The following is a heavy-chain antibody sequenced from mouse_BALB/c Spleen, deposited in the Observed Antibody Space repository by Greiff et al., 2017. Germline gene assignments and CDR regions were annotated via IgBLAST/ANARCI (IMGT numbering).Heavy chain of an antibody. D-gene: IGHD2-3*01. V-gene: IGHV5-6-4*01. CDR3: TRANDGFDV. CDR2: ISSGGSYT. CDR1: GFTFSSYT. Sequence: DVMLVESGGGLVKPGGSLKLSCAASGFTFSSYTMSWVRQTPEKRLEWVATISSGGSYTYYPDSVKGRFTISRDNAKNTLYLQMSSLKSEDTAMYYCTRANDGFDVWGAGTTVTVSS. J-gene: IGHJ1*01.